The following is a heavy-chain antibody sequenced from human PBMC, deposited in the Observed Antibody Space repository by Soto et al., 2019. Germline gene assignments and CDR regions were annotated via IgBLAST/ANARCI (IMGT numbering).Heavy chain of an antibody. Sequence: LXLCCAGSVFTFSSYAMSWVRQAPGKGLEWVSAISGSGGSTYYADSVKGRFTISRDNSKNTLYLQMNSLRAEDTAVYYCAKDRAVTTRNYFDYWGQGTLVTVSS. CDR2: ISGSGGST. D-gene: IGHD4-17*01. CDR3: AKDRAVTTRNYFDY. J-gene: IGHJ4*02. CDR1: VFTFSSYA. V-gene: IGHV3-23*01.